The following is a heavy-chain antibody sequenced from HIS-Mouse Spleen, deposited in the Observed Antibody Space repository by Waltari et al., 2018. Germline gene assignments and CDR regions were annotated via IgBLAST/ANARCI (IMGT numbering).Heavy chain of an antibody. V-gene: IGHV3-30*18. CDR2: ISYDGSNK. CDR3: AKVNSGSYYFDY. Sequence: QVQLVESGGGVVQPGRSLRLSCAASGFTFSSYGMHWVRQAPGKGCEWVAVISYDGSNKYYAASGKGRFTISRDNSKNTLYLQMNSLRAEDTAVYYCAKVNSGSYYFDYWGQGTLVTVSS. CDR1: GFTFSSYG. D-gene: IGHD1-26*01. J-gene: IGHJ4*02.